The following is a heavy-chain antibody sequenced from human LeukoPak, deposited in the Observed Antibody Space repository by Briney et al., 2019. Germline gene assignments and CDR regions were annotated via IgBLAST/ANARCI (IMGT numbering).Heavy chain of an antibody. CDR3: GRGNTKHCTNGVCYPEDFDY. Sequence: SVKVSCKASGGTFSSYAISWVRQAPGQGLEWMGGIIPIFGTANYAQKFRGRVTITTDESTSTAYMELCSLRSEDTAVYYCGRGNTKHCTNGVCYPEDFDYWGQGTLVTVSS. J-gene: IGHJ4*02. D-gene: IGHD2-8*01. CDR1: GGTFSSYA. V-gene: IGHV1-69*05. CDR2: IIPIFGTA.